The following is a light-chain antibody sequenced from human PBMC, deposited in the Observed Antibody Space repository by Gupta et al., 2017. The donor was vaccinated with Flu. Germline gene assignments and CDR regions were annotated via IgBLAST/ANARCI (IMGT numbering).Light chain of an antibody. Sequence: EVVLTQSPGTLSLSPGERATLSCRASQSLSKNFLAWYQQKPGLVPRLLIYGASSRASGTPDRFSGSGSGTDFTLTISRLEPEDFAVYYCQHFESSRHVTFGQGTKVEIK. CDR1: QSLSKNF. V-gene: IGKV3-20*01. CDR2: GAS. J-gene: IGKJ1*01. CDR3: QHFESSRHVT.